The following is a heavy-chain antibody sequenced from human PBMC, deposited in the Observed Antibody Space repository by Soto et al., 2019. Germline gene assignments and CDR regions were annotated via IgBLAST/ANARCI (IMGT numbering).Heavy chain of an antibody. CDR2: IDPSDSYT. Sequence: WMGRIDPSDSYTNHSPSFQGHVTISADKSISTAYLQWSSLKASDTPMYYCARHGYCSGGSCYSYYYGMDVWGQGTTVPVSS. V-gene: IGHV5-10-1*01. D-gene: IGHD2-15*01. J-gene: IGHJ6*02. CDR3: ARHGYCSGGSCYSYYYGMDV.